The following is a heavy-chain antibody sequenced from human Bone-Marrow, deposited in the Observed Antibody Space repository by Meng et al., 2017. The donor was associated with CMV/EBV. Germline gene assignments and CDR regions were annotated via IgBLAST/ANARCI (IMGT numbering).Heavy chain of an antibody. CDR3: ARDQVYYYDSGFGGDYYGMDV. D-gene: IGHD3-22*01. V-gene: IGHV1-2*02. CDR1: GYTFTGYY. J-gene: IGHJ6*02. CDR2: ISPNSGGT. Sequence: ASVKVSCKASGYTFTGYYMHWVRQAPGQGLEWMGCISPNSGGTNSAQKFQGRVTMTRDTSISTAYMGLSRLRSDDTAVYYCARDQVYYYDSGFGGDYYGMDVWGQGTTVTVSS.